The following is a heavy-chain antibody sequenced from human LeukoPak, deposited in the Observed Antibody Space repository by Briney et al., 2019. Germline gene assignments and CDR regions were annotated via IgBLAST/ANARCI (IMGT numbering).Heavy chain of an antibody. D-gene: IGHD3-10*01. Sequence: ASVKLSCKASGYTFTSYGISWVRQAPGQGLEWMGWISAYNGNTNYAQKLQGRVTMTTDTSTSTAYMELRSLRSDDTAVYYCARDGRGAGGLQGFDPWGQGTLVTVSS. V-gene: IGHV1-18*04. J-gene: IGHJ5*02. CDR1: GYTFTSYG. CDR2: ISAYNGNT. CDR3: ARDGRGAGGLQGFDP.